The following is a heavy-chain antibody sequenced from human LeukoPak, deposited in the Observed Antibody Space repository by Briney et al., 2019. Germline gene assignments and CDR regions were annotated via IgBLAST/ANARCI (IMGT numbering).Heavy chain of an antibody. V-gene: IGHV3-7*01. CDR3: ARVSTHSGTMFYFDY. Sequence: VGSLRLSCAASGFTFSSYWMSWVRQAPGKGLDWVAKIKPDGSEKYYVDSVKGRFTISRDNAKNSLYLQVNSLRAEDTAVYYCARVSTHSGTMFYFDYWGQGTLVTVSS. J-gene: IGHJ4*02. D-gene: IGHD3-10*01. CDR2: IKPDGSEK. CDR1: GFTFSSYW.